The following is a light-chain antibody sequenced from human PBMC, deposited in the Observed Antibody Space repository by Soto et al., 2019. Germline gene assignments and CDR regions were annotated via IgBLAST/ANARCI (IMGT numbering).Light chain of an antibody. CDR3: QSYDSSLRGV. V-gene: IGLV1-40*01. CDR1: SSNIGAGYD. CDR2: DNY. Sequence: QLVLTQPPSVSGAPGQRVTISCTGSSSNIGAGYDVHWYQQLPGTAPKLLIYDNYNRPSGVPDRFSGSKSGTSASLAITGLQAETAADYYCQSYDSSLRGVFGGGTKLTGL. J-gene: IGLJ2*01.